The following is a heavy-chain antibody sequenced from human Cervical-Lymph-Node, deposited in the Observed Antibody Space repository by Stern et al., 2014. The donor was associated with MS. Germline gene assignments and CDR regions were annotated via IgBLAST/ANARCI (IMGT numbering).Heavy chain of an antibody. Sequence: QVQLGQSGAEVKKPGASLKVSCTASGYTFTSYGIRWGRQAPGPGHEWMGWSSAYNGNTNYAKKLQGRVTMTTDTSTSTAYMELRSLRSDDTAVYYCARGLLGSENAFDIWGQGTMVTVSS. D-gene: IGHD2-15*01. CDR1: GYTFTSYG. J-gene: IGHJ3*02. CDR2: SSAYNGNT. V-gene: IGHV1-18*01. CDR3: ARGLLGSENAFDI.